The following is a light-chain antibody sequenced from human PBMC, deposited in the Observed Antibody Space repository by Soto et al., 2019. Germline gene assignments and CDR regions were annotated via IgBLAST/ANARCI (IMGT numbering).Light chain of an antibody. CDR2: RSN. Sequence: QSVLTQPPSASGTPGQRVTISCSGSYSNIRSNYVYWYQQLPGTAPKLLIYRSNQRPSGVPDRFSGSKSGTSASLAISGLRSEDEADYYCAAWDDSLSGVVFGGGTKVTVL. J-gene: IGLJ2*01. CDR3: AAWDDSLSGVV. CDR1: YSNIRSNY. V-gene: IGLV1-47*01.